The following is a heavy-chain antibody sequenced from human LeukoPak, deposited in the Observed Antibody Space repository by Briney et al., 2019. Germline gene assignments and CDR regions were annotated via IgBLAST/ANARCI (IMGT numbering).Heavy chain of an antibody. Sequence: SETLSLTCAVYGGSFSGYYWSWIRQPPGKGLEWIGEINHSGSTNYNPSLKSRVTISVDTSKNQFSLKLSSVTAADTAVYYCARGRLRYFDWLLSPDIDYWGQGTLVTVSS. J-gene: IGHJ4*02. V-gene: IGHV4-34*01. D-gene: IGHD3-9*01. CDR3: ARGRLRYFDWLLSPDIDY. CDR2: INHSGST. CDR1: GGSFSGYY.